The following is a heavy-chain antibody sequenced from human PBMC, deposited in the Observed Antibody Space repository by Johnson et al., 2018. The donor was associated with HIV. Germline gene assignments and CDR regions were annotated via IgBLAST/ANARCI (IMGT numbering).Heavy chain of an antibody. CDR3: AKDGYNFYLDI. J-gene: IGHJ3*02. Sequence: QVQLVESGGGVVQPGRSLRLSCAASGFTFSSYGMHWVRQAPGKGLEWVAVISYDGSNKYYADSVKGRFTISRDNSKNTLYLQMNSLRAEDTAVYYCAKDGYNFYLDIWGQGTMVTVSS. CDR1: GFTFSSYG. D-gene: IGHD5-24*01. V-gene: IGHV3-30*18. CDR2: ISYDGSNK.